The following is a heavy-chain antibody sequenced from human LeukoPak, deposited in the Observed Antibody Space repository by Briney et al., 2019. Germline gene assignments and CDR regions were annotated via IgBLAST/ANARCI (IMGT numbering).Heavy chain of an antibody. D-gene: IGHD6-13*01. CDR3: ARAARFLAAADYYYYYYMDV. Sequence: GASVKVSCKASGYTFTGYYMHWVRQAPGQGLEWMGRINPNSGGTNYAQKFQGRVTMTRDTSISTAYVELSRLRSDDTAVYYCARAARFLAAADYYYYYYMDVWGKGTTVTVSS. J-gene: IGHJ6*03. V-gene: IGHV1-2*06. CDR2: INPNSGGT. CDR1: GYTFTGYY.